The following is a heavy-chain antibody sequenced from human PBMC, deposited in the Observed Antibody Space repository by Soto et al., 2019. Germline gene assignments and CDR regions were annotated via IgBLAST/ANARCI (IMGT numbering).Heavy chain of an antibody. Sequence: PGESLKISCSGSGYSFSTYWIGWVRQMPGKGLEWMGIIYPGDSDTRYSPSFQGQVTISADKSISTAYLQWSSLKASDTAMYYCARVPPPYSRAKCDYWGQGTLVTVSS. CDR1: GYSFSTYW. V-gene: IGHV5-51*01. J-gene: IGHJ4*02. CDR2: IYPGDSDT. CDR3: ARVPPPYSRAKCDY. D-gene: IGHD2-15*01.